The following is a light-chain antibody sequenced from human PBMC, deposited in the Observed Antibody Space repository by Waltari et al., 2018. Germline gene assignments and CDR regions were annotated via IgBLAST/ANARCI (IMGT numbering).Light chain of an antibody. CDR3: QKYDNYPWT. J-gene: IGKJ1*01. CDR2: KAS. Sequence: DIQMTQSPSTLSASVGDRLTITCRASECISTWLAWYQQKPGKAPKLLIFKASSLEGGVPSMFSGCGSAAVFTLTISSLQPDDFASYYCQKYDNYPWTFGQGTKVEIK. V-gene: IGKV1-5*03. CDR1: ECISTW.